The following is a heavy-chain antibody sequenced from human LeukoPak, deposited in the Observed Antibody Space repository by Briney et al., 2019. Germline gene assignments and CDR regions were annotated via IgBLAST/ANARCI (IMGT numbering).Heavy chain of an antibody. D-gene: IGHD2-2*01. Sequence: QPGGSLRLSCAASGFTFSSYGMHWVRQAPGKGLEWVAVISYDGSNKYYADSVKGRFTISRDNSKNTLYLQMNSLRAEDTAVYYCAKEEDIVVVPAANPLDYWGQGTLVTVSS. V-gene: IGHV3-30*18. CDR3: AKEEDIVVVPAANPLDY. J-gene: IGHJ4*02. CDR2: ISYDGSNK. CDR1: GFTFSSYG.